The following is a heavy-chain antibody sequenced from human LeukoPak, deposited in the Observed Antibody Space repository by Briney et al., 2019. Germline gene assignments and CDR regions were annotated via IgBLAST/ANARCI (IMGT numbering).Heavy chain of an antibody. J-gene: IGHJ2*01. D-gene: IGHD2-15*01. Sequence: PSETLSLTCAVSGGSISSSNWWSWVRQPPGEGLEWIGEIYHSGSTNYNPSLKSRVTISVDKSKNQFSLKLSSVTAADTAVYYCASYQRVGYCSGGSCYHWYFDLWGRGTLVTVSS. CDR2: IYHSGST. CDR3: ASYQRVGYCSGGSCYHWYFDL. CDR1: GGSISSSNW. V-gene: IGHV4-4*02.